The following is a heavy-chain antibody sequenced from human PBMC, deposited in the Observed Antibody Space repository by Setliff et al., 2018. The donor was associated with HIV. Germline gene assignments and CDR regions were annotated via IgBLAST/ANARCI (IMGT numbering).Heavy chain of an antibody. J-gene: IGHJ6*03. Sequence: TLSLTCAVSGYSISSGYYWGWIRQPPGKGLEWIGNIYHSGTTYYNPSLKSRVTISVDTSKNQFSLKLTSVTAADTAVYYCARTAYGGKSLFYYYYYMDVWGKGTTVTVSS. V-gene: IGHV4-38-2*01. CDR1: GYSISSGYY. CDR3: ARTAYGGKSLFYYYYYMDV. CDR2: IYHSGTT. D-gene: IGHD2-15*01.